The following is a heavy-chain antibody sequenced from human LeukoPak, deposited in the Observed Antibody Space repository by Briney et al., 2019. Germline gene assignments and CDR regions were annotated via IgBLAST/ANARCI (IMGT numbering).Heavy chain of an antibody. Sequence: PSETLSLTCTVSGGSISSYYWSWIRQPPGKGLEWLGYIYYSGSTNYNPSLKSRVTISVDTSKNQFSLKLSSVTAADTAVYYCARSPRSLGYCSSTSCYAWFDPWGQGTLVTVSS. CDR1: GGSISSYY. CDR2: IYYSGST. J-gene: IGHJ5*02. CDR3: ARSPRSLGYCSSTSCYAWFDP. V-gene: IGHV4-59*01. D-gene: IGHD2-2*01.